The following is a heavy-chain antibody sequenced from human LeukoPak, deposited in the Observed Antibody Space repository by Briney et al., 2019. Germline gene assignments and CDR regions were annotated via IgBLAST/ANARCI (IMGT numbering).Heavy chain of an antibody. CDR2: IKQDGSEK. CDR1: GFTFSNYW. Sequence: PGGSLRLSCAASGFTFSNYWMAWVRQAPGDGLEWVAHIKQDGSEKYYVDSVKGRFTISRDNAKKSLFLQMNSLRAADTAVYYCARDLTREWLAPYYYYGMDVWGQGTTVTVSS. D-gene: IGHD6-19*01. V-gene: IGHV3-7*03. CDR3: ARDLTREWLAPYYYYGMDV. J-gene: IGHJ6*02.